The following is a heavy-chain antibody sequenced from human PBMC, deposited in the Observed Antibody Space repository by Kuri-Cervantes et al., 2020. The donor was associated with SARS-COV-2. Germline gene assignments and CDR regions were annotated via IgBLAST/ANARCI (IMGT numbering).Heavy chain of an antibody. CDR2: MTPVFGPV. D-gene: IGHD6-13*01. CDR3: ARASRLAAPYNYFYYYLDG. CDR1: GGTFTSYD. V-gene: IGHV1-69*13. J-gene: IGHJ6*03. Sequence: SVKVSCKASGGTFTSYDINWVRQAPGQGLEWVGGMTPVFGPVHYAQSFQGRVTITADESTRTVYMELSSLRSDGTAVYYCARASRLAAPYNYFYYYLDGWGKGTTVTVSS.